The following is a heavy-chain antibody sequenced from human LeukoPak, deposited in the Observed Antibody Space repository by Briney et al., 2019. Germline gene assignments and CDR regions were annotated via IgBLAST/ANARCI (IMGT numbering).Heavy chain of an antibody. J-gene: IGHJ4*02. D-gene: IGHD3-16*01. CDR2: IYYSGST. CDR3: ARGGSFLGNYVY. Sequence: SETLSLTCTFSGGSFNSGGFYWGWIRRHPGKGLERIGYIYYSGSTFYNPSLKSRVAISLDKSKNQFSLNLRSVTAADTAVYYCARGGSFLGNYVYWGQGTLVTVSS. V-gene: IGHV4-31*03. CDR1: GGSFNSGGFY.